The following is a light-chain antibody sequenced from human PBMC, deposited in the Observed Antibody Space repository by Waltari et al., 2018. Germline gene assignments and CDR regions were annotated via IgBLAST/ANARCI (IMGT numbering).Light chain of an antibody. CDR2: VNSDGSH. Sequence: TQSPSASASLGAPVKLTCTLSSGHSSNVIAWHQQQPEKGPRYLMKVNSDGSHSKGDEIPDRFSGSSSGAERYLTISSVQSEDEADYYCQTGGHGTWVFGGGTKLTVL. CDR1: SGHSSNV. V-gene: IGLV4-69*01. J-gene: IGLJ3*02. CDR3: QTGGHGTWV.